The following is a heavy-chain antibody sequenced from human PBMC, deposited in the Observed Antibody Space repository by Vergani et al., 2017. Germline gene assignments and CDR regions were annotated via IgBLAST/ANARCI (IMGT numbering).Heavy chain of an antibody. J-gene: IGHJ4*02. D-gene: IGHD6-6*01. CDR1: GYTFTSYD. V-gene: IGHV1-8*01. CDR3: ARDPAIAARRDLDY. Sequence: QVQLVQSGAEVKKPGASVKVSCKASGYTFTSYDINWVRQATGQGLEWMGWMNPNSGNTGYAQKFQGRVTMTKNTSISTAYMELSSLRSEDTAVYYWARDPAIAARRDLDYWGQGTLVTVSS. CDR2: MNPNSGNT.